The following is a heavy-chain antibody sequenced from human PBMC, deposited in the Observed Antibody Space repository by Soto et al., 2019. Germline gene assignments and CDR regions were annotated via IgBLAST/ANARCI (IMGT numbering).Heavy chain of an antibody. CDR2: ISAYNGNT. Sequence: QVQLVQSGAEVKKPGASVKVSCKASGYTFTSYGISWVRQAPGQGLEWMGWISAYNGNTNYAQKLQGRVTMTTDTSRTTADMELRSLRADDPAVYYCARVGDYYYDSSGLRYFDYWGQGTLVTVSS. CDR1: GYTFTSYG. V-gene: IGHV1-18*01. D-gene: IGHD3-22*01. J-gene: IGHJ4*02. CDR3: ARVGDYYYDSSGLRYFDY.